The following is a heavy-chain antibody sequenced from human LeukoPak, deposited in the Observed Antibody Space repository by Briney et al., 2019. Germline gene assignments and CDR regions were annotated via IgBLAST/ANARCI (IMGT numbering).Heavy chain of an antibody. CDR1: GFTFSSYA. CDR2: ISYDGSNK. J-gene: IGHJ4*02. V-gene: IGHV3-30*04. Sequence: PGGSLRLSCAASGFTFSSYAMHWVRQAPGKGLEWVAVISYDGSNKYYADSVKGRFTISRDNSKNTLYLQMNSLRAEDTAVYYCATPMYYYDSSGYYYWGQGTLVTVSS. D-gene: IGHD3-22*01. CDR3: ATPMYYYDSSGYYY.